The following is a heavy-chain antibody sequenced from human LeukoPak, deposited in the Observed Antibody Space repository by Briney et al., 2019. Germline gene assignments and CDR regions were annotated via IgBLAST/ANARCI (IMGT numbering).Heavy chain of an antibody. CDR3: ARTSSGPKDAFDI. J-gene: IGHJ3*02. CDR1: GYTFSNSG. V-gene: IGHV1-18*01. CDR2: ISGYNGNT. D-gene: IGHD6-19*01. Sequence: ASVKVSCKTSGYTFSNSGTTWVRRAPGQGLEWMGWISGYNGNTNYAQKVQGRVTMTTDTSTSTAYMELRSLTSDDTAVYYCARTSSGPKDAFDIWGQGTMVTVSS.